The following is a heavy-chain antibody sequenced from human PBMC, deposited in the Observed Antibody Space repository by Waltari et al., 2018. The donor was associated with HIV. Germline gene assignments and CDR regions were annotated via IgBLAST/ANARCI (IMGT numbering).Heavy chain of an antibody. J-gene: IGHJ4*02. D-gene: IGHD3-10*01. CDR2: IKEDGSQK. CDR3: ARDGGEY. V-gene: IGHV3-7*01. CDR1: GFDFRRYW. Sequence: DVQLVESGGGVVRPGGSLRLSCVGSGFDFRRYWRTWVRQTPGKGLAWVAKIKEDGSQKYYEESVKGRFTITRDNAENTVWLEMRNLRVDDAGLYYCARDGGEYWGQGTLLTVSS.